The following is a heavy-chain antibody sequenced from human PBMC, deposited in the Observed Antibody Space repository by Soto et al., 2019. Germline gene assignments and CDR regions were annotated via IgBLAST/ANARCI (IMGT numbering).Heavy chain of an antibody. CDR1: GYTFTSYG. CDR2: ISAYNGNT. V-gene: IGHV1-18*01. J-gene: IGHJ6*02. D-gene: IGHD3-10*01. Sequence: ASVKVSCKASGYTFTSYGISWVRQAPGQGLEWMGWISAYNGNTNYAQKLQGRVTMTTDTSTSTAYMELRSLRSDDTAVYYCARFRRFGELFNGMDVWGQGTTVTVSS. CDR3: ARFRRFGELFNGMDV.